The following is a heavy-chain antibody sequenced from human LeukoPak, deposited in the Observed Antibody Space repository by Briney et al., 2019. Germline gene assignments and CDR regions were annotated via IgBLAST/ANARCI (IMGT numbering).Heavy chain of an antibody. Sequence: ASVKVSCKASGYTFTGYYMHWVRQAPGQGLEWMGWFNPNSGDTKYAEKFQGRVTMTGDTSISTAYMELSSLRPDDTAIYYCARDYYDSSGYYNLPSVDYWGQGTLVTVSS. D-gene: IGHD3-22*01. J-gene: IGHJ4*02. V-gene: IGHV1-2*02. CDR3: ARDYYDSSGYYNLPSVDY. CDR1: GYTFTGYY. CDR2: FNPNSGDT.